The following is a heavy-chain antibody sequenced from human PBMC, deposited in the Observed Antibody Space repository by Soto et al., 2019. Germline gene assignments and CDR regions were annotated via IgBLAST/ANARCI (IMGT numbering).Heavy chain of an antibody. Sequence: GGSLRLSCAASGFTFSSYWMSWVRQAPGKGLEWVANIKQDGSEKYYVDSVKGRFTISRDNAKNSLYLQMNSLKAEDTAAYYCARGQEKIGYCSGGSCTYFDYWGQGTLVTVSS. D-gene: IGHD2-15*01. CDR1: GFTFSSYW. J-gene: IGHJ4*02. CDR2: IKQDGSEK. V-gene: IGHV3-7*01. CDR3: ARGQEKIGYCSGGSCTYFDY.